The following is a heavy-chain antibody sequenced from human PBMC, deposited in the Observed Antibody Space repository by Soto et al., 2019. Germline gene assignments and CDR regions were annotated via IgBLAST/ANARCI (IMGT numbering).Heavy chain of an antibody. CDR1: GGTFSSYA. CDR2: IIPIFGTA. J-gene: IGHJ5*02. V-gene: IGHV1-69*13. Sequence: SVKVSCKASGGTFSSYAISWVRQAPGQGLEWMGGIIPIFGTANYAQKFQGRVTITADESTSTAYMELSSLRSEDTAVYYCARDCSSTSCYIGPRHTGWFDPWGQGTLVTVSS. CDR3: ARDCSSTSCYIGPRHTGWFDP. D-gene: IGHD2-2*02.